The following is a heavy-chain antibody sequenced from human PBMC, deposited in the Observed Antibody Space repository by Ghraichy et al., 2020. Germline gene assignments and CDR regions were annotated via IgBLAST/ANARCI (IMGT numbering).Heavy chain of an antibody. CDR2: INQDERVK. D-gene: IGHD2-15*01. J-gene: IGHJ4*02. CDR1: GFSFSNSW. V-gene: IGHV3-7*01. Sequence: GGSLRLSCAASGFSFSNSWMTWFRQAPGKGLEWVANINQDERVKYYVNSVRGRFTISRDNAKNSLYLQMNGLRAEDTAVYYCAGGGGFLVYYWGQGTLVTISS. CDR3: AGGGGFLVYY.